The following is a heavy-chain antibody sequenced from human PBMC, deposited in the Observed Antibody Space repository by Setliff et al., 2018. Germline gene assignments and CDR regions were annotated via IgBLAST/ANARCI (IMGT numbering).Heavy chain of an antibody. CDR3: ARHENDYGDYDDAFDI. Sequence: LSLTCTVSGGSISTYYWSWIRQPPGKGLEWIGYIYYSGRTNYNPSLMSRVTISVDTSKNQFSLKVSSVTAADTAVYYCARHENDYGDYDDAFDIWGQGTMVT. D-gene: IGHD4-17*01. CDR2: IYYSGRT. CDR1: GGSISTYY. J-gene: IGHJ3*02. V-gene: IGHV4-59*08.